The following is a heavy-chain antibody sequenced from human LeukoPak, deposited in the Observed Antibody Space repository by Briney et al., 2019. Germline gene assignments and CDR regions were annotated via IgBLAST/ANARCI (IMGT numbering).Heavy chain of an antibody. Sequence: SETLSLTCAVYGGSFSGYYWSWIRQPPGKGLEWIGEINHSGSTNYNPSLRSRVTISVDTSKNQFSLKLSPVTAADTAVYYCARDGPDGYNSYWGQGTLVTVSS. CDR3: ARDGPDGYNSY. CDR1: GGSFSGYY. D-gene: IGHD5-24*01. J-gene: IGHJ4*02. V-gene: IGHV4-34*01. CDR2: INHSGST.